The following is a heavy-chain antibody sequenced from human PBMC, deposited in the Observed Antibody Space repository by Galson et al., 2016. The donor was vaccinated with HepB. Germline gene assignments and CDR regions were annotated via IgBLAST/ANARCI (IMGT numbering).Heavy chain of an antibody. V-gene: IGHV3-48*03. CDR3: ARVVPLYSGGWYVRGDGWFDP. CDR2: ISSIGSTI. D-gene: IGHD6-19*01. CDR1: GFTFSSYE. Sequence: SLRLSCAASGFTFSSYEMNWVSQAPGKGLEWVSYISSIGSTIYYADSVKGQCTISRDNAKNSLYLQMNSLRAEDTAVYYCARVVPLYSGGWYVRGDGWFDPWGQGTLVTVSS. J-gene: IGHJ5*02.